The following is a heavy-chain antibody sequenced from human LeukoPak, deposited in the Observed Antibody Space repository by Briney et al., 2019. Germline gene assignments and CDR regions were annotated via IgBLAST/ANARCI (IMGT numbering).Heavy chain of an antibody. CDR2: ISGSGGST. CDR1: GFTFSSYA. V-gene: IGHV3-23*01. D-gene: IGHD1-26*01. CDR3: AKGSASGGSYLIDY. Sequence: GGSLRLSCAASGFTFSSYAMSWVRQAPGKGLEWVSAISGSGGSTYYADSVKGRFTISRDNSKNTLYLQMNSLRAEDTAVYYCAKGSASGGSYLIDYWGQGTLVTVSS. J-gene: IGHJ4*02.